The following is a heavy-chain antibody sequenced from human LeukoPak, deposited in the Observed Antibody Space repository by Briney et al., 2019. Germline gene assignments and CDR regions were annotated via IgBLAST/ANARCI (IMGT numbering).Heavy chain of an antibody. Sequence: SETLSLTCTVSGGSISSSSYYWGWIRQPPGKGLEWIGSIYYSGSTYYNPSLKSRVTISVDTSKNQFSLKLGSVTAADTAVYYCARDQSVAGLFDYWGQGTLVTVSS. D-gene: IGHD6-19*01. CDR3: ARDQSVAGLFDY. CDR2: IYYSGST. V-gene: IGHV4-39*07. CDR1: GGSISSSSYY. J-gene: IGHJ4*02.